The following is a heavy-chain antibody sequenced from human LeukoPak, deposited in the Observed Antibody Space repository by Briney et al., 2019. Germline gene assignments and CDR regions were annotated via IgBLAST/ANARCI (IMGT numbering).Heavy chain of an antibody. CDR2: INPNTGDT. CDR3: ARGTGLTPIY. CDR1: GYRFTGFE. J-gene: IGHJ4*02. Sequence: GASVRVSCQASGYRFTGFEVHWLRQAPGQGFHWMGRINPNTGDTKVSQTFRGRVTLTRDTSISTAYMDLSNLRSDDTAVYYCARGTGLTPIYWGQGSLVTVSS. D-gene: IGHD1-14*01. V-gene: IGHV1-2*02.